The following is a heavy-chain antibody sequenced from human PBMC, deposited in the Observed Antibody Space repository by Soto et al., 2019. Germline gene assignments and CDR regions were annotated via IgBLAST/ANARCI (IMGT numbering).Heavy chain of an antibody. CDR2: INPRTGFT. V-gene: IGHV1-2*02. Sequence: VHLVQSPTEVKKPGASVKVSCKASGYMFTDYYIYWVRQAPGHGLEWVGWINPRTGFTNYAQKFQVRVTMTRDTSTDTVYFELSGLRSDDTAVYYCARELRSLASPLDFWGQGTLVTVSS. CDR3: ARELRSLASPLDF. CDR1: GYMFTDYY. J-gene: IGHJ4*02. D-gene: IGHD1-26*01.